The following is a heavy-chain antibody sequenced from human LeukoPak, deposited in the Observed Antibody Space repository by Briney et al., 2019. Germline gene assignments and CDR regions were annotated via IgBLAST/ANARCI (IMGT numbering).Heavy chain of an antibody. CDR2: IYYSGST. D-gene: IGHD3-10*01. CDR1: GGSISSGGYY. Sequence: SETLSLTCTVSGGSISSGGYYWSWIRQHPGKGLEWIGYIYYSGSTYYNPSLKSRVTISVDTSKNQFSLKLSSVTAADTAVYYCARDPMVRGVKDYWGQGTLVTVSS. J-gene: IGHJ4*02. V-gene: IGHV4-31*03. CDR3: ARDPMVRGVKDY.